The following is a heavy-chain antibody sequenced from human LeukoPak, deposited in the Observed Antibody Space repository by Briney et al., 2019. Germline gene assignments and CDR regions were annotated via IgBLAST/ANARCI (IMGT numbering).Heavy chain of an antibody. CDR2: ISGSGGST. V-gene: IGHV3-23*01. Sequence: PGGSLRLSCAASGFTFSSYAMSWVRQAPGKGQEWVSAISGSGGSTYYADSVKGRFTISRDNSKNTLYLQMNSLRAEDTAVYYCAKDPGSSWYLFDYWGQGTLVTVSS. CDR1: GFTFSSYA. CDR3: AKDPGSSWYLFDY. J-gene: IGHJ4*02. D-gene: IGHD6-13*01.